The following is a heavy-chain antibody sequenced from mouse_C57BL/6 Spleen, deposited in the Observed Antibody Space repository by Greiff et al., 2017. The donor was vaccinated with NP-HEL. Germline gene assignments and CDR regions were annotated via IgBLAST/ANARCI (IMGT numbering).Heavy chain of an antibody. V-gene: IGHV1-4*01. Sequence: QVQLKQSGAELARPGASVKMSCKASGYTFTSYTMHWVKQRPGQGLEWIGYINPSSGYTKYNQKFKDKATLTADKSSSTAYMQLSSLTSEDSAVYYCARRDSSGPAWFAYWGQGTLVTVSA. CDR3: ARRDSSGPAWFAY. J-gene: IGHJ3*01. D-gene: IGHD3-2*02. CDR2: INPSSGYT. CDR1: GYTFTSYT.